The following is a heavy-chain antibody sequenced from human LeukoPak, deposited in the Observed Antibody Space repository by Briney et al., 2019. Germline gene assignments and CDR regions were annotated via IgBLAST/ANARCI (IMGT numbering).Heavy chain of an antibody. CDR2: IYYSGST. J-gene: IGHJ5*02. V-gene: IGHV4-39*07. Sequence: SETLSLTCTVSGGSISSSSYYWGWIRQPPGKGLEWIGSIYYSGSTYYNPSLKSRVTISVDTSKNQFSLKLSSVTAADTAVYYCARGGVGATSNWFDPWGPGNPGHRLL. CDR1: GGSISSSSYY. CDR3: ARGGVGATSNWFDP. D-gene: IGHD1-26*01.